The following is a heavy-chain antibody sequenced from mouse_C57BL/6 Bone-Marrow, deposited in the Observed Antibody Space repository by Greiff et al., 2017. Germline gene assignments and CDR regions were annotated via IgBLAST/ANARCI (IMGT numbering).Heavy chain of an antibody. CDR2: FHPYNDDT. V-gene: IGHV1-47*01. D-gene: IGHD1-1*01. Sequence: QVQLQQSGAELVKPGASVKMSCKASGYTFTTYPIEWMKQNHGKSLEWIGNFHPYNDDTKYNEKFKGKATLTVEKSSSTVYLELSRLTFDDSAVYYCARQGYYGSSGTWFAYWGQGTLVTVSA. CDR1: GYTFTTYP. J-gene: IGHJ3*01. CDR3: ARQGYYGSSGTWFAY.